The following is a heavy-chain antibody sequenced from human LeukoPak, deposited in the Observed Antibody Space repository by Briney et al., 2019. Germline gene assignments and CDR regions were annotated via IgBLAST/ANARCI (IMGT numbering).Heavy chain of an antibody. Sequence: PSETLSLTCTVSGGSLSSHHWTWIRQPPGKGLERIGYIYYSGTTNYNPSLQSRATVTIDTSKNQFSLKVSSVTAADTAVYYCARSGYYGSGSYYNWGLTTYYFDYWGQGTLVTVSS. V-gene: IGHV4-59*11. D-gene: IGHD3-10*01. CDR2: IYYSGTT. J-gene: IGHJ4*02. CDR1: GGSLSSHH. CDR3: ARSGYYGSGSYYNWGLTTYYFDY.